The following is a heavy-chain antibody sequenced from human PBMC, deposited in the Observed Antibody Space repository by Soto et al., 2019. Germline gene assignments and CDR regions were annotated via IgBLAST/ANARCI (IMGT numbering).Heavy chain of an antibody. CDR2: ISAYNGNT. V-gene: IGHV1-18*01. J-gene: IGHJ6*02. CDR3: ARDTARDGYKHYYYYYGMDV. Sequence: ASVKVSCKXSGYTFTSYGISWVRQAPGQGLEWMGWISAYNGNTNYAQKLQGRVTMTTDTSTSTAYMELRSLRSDDTAVYYCARDTARDGYKHYYYYYGMDVWGQGTTVTVSS. D-gene: IGHD5-12*01. CDR1: GYTFTSYG.